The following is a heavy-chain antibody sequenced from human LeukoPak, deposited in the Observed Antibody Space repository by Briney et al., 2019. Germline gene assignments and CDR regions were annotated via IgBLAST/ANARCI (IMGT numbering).Heavy chain of an antibody. CDR1: RFTFSNDA. J-gene: IGHJ4*02. CDR3: AKTGYGARYYFDY. CDR2: ISTSGGST. Sequence: GSLRLSCVASRFTFSNDAMSCVRHAQRGGRGWASAISTSGGSTNSAASVKGRFTISRDNSKNTLYLQMHSPRAEDTAVYYCAKTGYGARYYFDYWGQGTLVTVSS. D-gene: IGHD4-17*01. V-gene: IGHV3-23*01.